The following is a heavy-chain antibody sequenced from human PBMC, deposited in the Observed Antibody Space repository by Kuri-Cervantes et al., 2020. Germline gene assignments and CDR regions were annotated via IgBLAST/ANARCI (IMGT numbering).Heavy chain of an antibody. CDR2: IYYSGST. V-gene: IGHV4-61*01. J-gene: IGHJ5*02. Sequence: SETLSLTCTVSGGSVSSGSYYWSWIRQPPGKGLEWIGYIYYSGSTNYNPSLKSRVTISVDTSKNQFSLKLSSVTAADTAVYYCARVFVEAAASTQTFDPWGQGTRGTVSS. D-gene: IGHD6-13*01. CDR1: GGSVSSGSYY. CDR3: ARVFVEAAASTQTFDP.